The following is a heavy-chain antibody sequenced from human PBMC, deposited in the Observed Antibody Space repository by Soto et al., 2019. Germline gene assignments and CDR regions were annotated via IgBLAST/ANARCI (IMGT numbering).Heavy chain of an antibody. J-gene: IGHJ4*02. CDR3: ARDGAARSYFDY. CDR2: ISSSGSTI. V-gene: IGHV3-48*03. Sequence: GGSLRLSCAASGFTFSSYEMNWVRQAPGKGLEWVSYISSSGSTIYYADSVKGRFTTSRDNAKNSLYLQMNSLRAEDTAVYYCARDGAARSYFDYWGQGTLVTVSS. CDR1: GFTFSSYE. D-gene: IGHD6-6*01.